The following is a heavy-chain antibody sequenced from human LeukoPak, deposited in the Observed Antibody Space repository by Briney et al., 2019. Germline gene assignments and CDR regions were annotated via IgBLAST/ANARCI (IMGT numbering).Heavy chain of an antibody. V-gene: IGHV3-30-3*01. Sequence: GGSLRLSCAASGFTFSSYAMHWVRQAPGKGLEWVAVISYDGSNKYYADSVKGRFTISRDNSKNTLYLQMNSLRAEDTAVYYCAREQNSGSPAYWGQGTLVTVSS. D-gene: IGHD1-26*01. CDR2: ISYDGSNK. J-gene: IGHJ4*02. CDR3: AREQNSGSPAY. CDR1: GFTFSSYA.